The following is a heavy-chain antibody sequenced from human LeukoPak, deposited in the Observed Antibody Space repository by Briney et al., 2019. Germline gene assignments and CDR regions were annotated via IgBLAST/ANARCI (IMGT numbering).Heavy chain of an antibody. CDR1: GGSFSGYY. D-gene: IGHD6-13*01. J-gene: IGHJ4*02. Sequence: SETLSLTCAVYGGSFSGYYWSWIRQPPGKGLEWIGEINHSGSTNYNPPLKSRVTISVDTSKNHFSLKLSSVTAADTAVYYCARGSGYSSLYYFDYWGQGTLVTVSS. CDR2: INHSGST. V-gene: IGHV4-34*01. CDR3: ARGSGYSSLYYFDY.